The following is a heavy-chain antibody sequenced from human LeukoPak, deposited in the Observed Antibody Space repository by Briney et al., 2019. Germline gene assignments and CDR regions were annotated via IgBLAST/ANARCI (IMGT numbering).Heavy chain of an antibody. CDR2: VSYTGVST. V-gene: IGHV3-23*01. CDR3: AKDSGATPYYYDY. D-gene: IGHD1-26*01. J-gene: IGHJ4*02. CDR1: GFTFTNYA. Sequence: GGSLRLSCAASGFTFTNYAMTWVRQAPGKGLEWVSTVSYTGVSTHYADSVKGRFTISRDNPKNTVYLQMNSLRAGDTAVYYCAKDSGATPYYYDYWGQGTLVTVSS.